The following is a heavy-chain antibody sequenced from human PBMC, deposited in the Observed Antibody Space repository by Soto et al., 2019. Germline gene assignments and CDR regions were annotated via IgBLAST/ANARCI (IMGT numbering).Heavy chain of an antibody. Sequence: SETLSLTCTVSGGSISSSSYYWGWIRQPPGKGLEWIGSIYYSGSTYYNPSLKSRVTISVDTSKNQFSLKLSSVTAADTAVYYCARRRGGLFWSGYSFDYWGQGTLVTVSS. D-gene: IGHD3-3*01. CDR1: GGSISSSSYY. J-gene: IGHJ4*02. CDR2: IYYSGST. V-gene: IGHV4-39*01. CDR3: ARRRGGLFWSGYSFDY.